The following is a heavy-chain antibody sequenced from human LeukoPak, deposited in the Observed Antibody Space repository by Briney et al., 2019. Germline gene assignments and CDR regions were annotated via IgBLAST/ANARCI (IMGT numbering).Heavy chain of an antibody. CDR2: IIPIFGTA. CDR3: ARARDYYDSSGSLFDY. Sequence: GASVKVSCKASGGTFGSYAISWVRQAPGQGLEWMGRIIPIFGTANYAQKFQGRVTITTDESTSTAYMELSSLRSEGTAVYYCARARDYYDSSGSLFDYWGQGTLVTVSS. CDR1: GGTFGSYA. V-gene: IGHV1-69*05. D-gene: IGHD3-22*01. J-gene: IGHJ4*02.